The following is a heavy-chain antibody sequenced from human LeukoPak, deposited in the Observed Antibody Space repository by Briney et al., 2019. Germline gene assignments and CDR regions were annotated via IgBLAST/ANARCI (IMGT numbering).Heavy chain of an antibody. D-gene: IGHD6-13*01. J-gene: IGHJ3*02. CDR3: ARVGDEAAAAVDAFDI. Sequence: ASVKVSCKASGYTFTGYYMHWVRQAPGQGLEWMGWINPNSGGTSYAQKFQGRVTMTRDTSISTAYMELSRLRSDDTAVYYCARVGDEAAAAVDAFDIWGQGTMVTVSS. V-gene: IGHV1-2*02. CDR2: INPNSGGT. CDR1: GYTFTGYY.